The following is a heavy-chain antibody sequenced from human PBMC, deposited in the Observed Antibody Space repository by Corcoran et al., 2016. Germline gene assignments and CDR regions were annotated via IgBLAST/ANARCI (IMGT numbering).Heavy chain of an antibody. V-gene: IGHV1-3*01. D-gene: IGHD3-10*01. J-gene: IGHJ5*02. CDR2: INAGNGNT. Sequence: QVQLVQSGAEVKKPGASVKVSCKASGYTFTSYAMHWVRQAPGQRLEWMGWINAGNGNTKYSQKFQGRVTITRDTSTSTAYMELSSRRYEDTAVYYCARDRVTMVRGVISGCFDPWGQGTLVTVSS. CDR3: ARDRVTMVRGVISGCFDP. CDR1: GYTFTSYA.